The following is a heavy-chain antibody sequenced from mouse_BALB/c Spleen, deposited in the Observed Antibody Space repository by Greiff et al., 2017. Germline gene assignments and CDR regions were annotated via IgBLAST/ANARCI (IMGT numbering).Heavy chain of an antibody. CDR1: GYTFTSYW. CDR2: INPSTGYT. CDR3: AKTARATSWFAY. J-gene: IGHJ3*01. V-gene: IGHV1-7*01. D-gene: IGHD3-2*01. Sequence: QVQLKESGAELAKPGASVKMSCKASGYTFTSYWMHWVKQRPGQGLEWIGYINPSTGYTEYNQKFKDKATLTADKSSSTAYMQLSSLTSEDSAVYYCAKTARATSWFAYWGQGTLVTVSA.